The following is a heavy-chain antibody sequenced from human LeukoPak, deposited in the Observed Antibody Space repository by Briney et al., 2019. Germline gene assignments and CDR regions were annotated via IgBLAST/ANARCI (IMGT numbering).Heavy chain of an antibody. D-gene: IGHD2-2*01. CDR1: GGSISSVGSS. V-gene: IGHV4-30-2*01. CDR2: IYHLGKS. CDR3: ARHYCPSTNCYRNWFDP. Sequence: PSETLSLTCTVSGGSISSVGSSWSWVRRPPGKGLEWIGYIYHLGKSTYSPPFRNRVTISIDRSRSQFSLELRSVTAADTAVYFCARHYCPSTNCYRNWFDPWGQGTLVTGSS. J-gene: IGHJ5*02.